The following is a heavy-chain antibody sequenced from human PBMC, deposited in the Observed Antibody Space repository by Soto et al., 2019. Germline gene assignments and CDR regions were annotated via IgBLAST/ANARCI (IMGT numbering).Heavy chain of an antibody. CDR2: INPNSGGT. Sequence: QVQLVQSGAEVKKPGASVQVSCKASGYTFTGYYMHWVRQAPGQGLEWMGWINPNSGGTNYAQKFQGWVTMTRDTSISTAYMGLSRLRSDDTAVYCCAREREDDGDYDYYYYGMDVWGQGTTVTVSS. D-gene: IGHD4-17*01. V-gene: IGHV1-2*04. CDR1: GYTFTGYY. J-gene: IGHJ6*02. CDR3: AREREDDGDYDYYYYGMDV.